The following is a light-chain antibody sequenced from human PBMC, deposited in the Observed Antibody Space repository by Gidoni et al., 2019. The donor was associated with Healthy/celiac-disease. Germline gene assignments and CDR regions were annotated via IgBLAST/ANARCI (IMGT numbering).Light chain of an antibody. Sequence: EIVMTQSPATLSVSPGERATLSCRASQSVSSNLAWYQQKPGQAPRLLIYGASTRANGIPARFSGSGSGTEFTITISSLQSEDFAVYYCQQYNNWPMYTFGQGTKLEIK. CDR2: GAS. CDR1: QSVSSN. J-gene: IGKJ2*01. CDR3: QQYNNWPMYT. V-gene: IGKV3-15*01.